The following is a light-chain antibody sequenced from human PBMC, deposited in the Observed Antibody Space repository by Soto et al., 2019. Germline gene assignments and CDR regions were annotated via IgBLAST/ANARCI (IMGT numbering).Light chain of an antibody. CDR3: KQSYSTPLK. J-gene: IGKJ4*02. Sequence: DIQMTQSPWSLSASVGDRVTITCRASQNTYNYLSWYQQKPGKAHKLLIYDAYSLQSGVQPRFSGSGSGTEFTLTIRSLQPEEFATYYCKQSYSTPLKVGAGTKVDIK. CDR2: DAY. V-gene: IGKV1-39*01. CDR1: QNTYNY.